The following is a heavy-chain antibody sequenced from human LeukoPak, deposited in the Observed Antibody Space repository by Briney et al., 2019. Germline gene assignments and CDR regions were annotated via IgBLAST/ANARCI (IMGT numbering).Heavy chain of an antibody. V-gene: IGHV3-21*01. Sequence: GGSLRLSCAASGFTFSSYSMNWVRQAPGKGLEWVSSISSSSSYIYYADSVKGRFTISRDNAKNSLYLQMNSLRAEDTAVYYCARVTGLGPYGSGSLGYFDYWGQGTLVTVSS. CDR1: GFTFSSYS. D-gene: IGHD3-10*01. CDR2: ISSSSSYI. CDR3: ARVTGLGPYGSGSLGYFDY. J-gene: IGHJ4*02.